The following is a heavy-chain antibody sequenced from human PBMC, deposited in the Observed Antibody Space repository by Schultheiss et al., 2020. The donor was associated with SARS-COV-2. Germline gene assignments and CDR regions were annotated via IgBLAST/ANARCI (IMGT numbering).Heavy chain of an antibody. D-gene: IGHD1-7*01. V-gene: IGHV1-69*13. CDR1: GGTFSSYA. Sequence: SVKVSCKASGGTFSSYAISWVRQAPGQGLEWMGGIIPIFGTANYAQKFQGRVTITADESTSTAYMELRSLRSDDTAVYYCARGLTGTTTRDYWGQGTLVTVSS. CDR3: ARGLTGTTTRDY. CDR2: IIPIFGTA. J-gene: IGHJ4*02.